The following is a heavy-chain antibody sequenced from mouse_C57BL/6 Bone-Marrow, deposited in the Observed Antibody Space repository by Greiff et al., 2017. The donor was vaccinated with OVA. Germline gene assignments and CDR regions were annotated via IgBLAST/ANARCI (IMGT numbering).Heavy chain of an antibody. CDR3: ARDDGYFFEY. Sequence: VQLQQSGAEVVRPGASVKLSCKASGYTFTDHYINWVKQRPGQGLEWIARIYPGSGNTYYNEKFKGKATLTAEKSSNTAYMQLSSLTFEDSVVYFCARDDGYFFEYWGQGTTLTVSS. V-gene: IGHV1-76*01. J-gene: IGHJ2*01. CDR2: IYPGSGNT. D-gene: IGHD2-3*01. CDR1: GYTFTDHY.